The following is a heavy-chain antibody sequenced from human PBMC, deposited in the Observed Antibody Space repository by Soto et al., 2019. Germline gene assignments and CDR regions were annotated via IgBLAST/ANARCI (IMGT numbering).Heavy chain of an antibody. CDR2: ISAYNGNT. Sequence: GASVKVSCKASGYTFTSYGISWVRQAPGQGLEWMGWISAYNGNTNYAQKPQGRVTMTTDTSTSTAYMELRSLRSDDTAVYYCARVKPPEGDCTNGVCYRYYYYYYMDVWGKGTTVTVSS. V-gene: IGHV1-18*01. D-gene: IGHD2-8*01. CDR1: GYTFTSYG. CDR3: ARVKPPEGDCTNGVCYRYYYYYYMDV. J-gene: IGHJ6*03.